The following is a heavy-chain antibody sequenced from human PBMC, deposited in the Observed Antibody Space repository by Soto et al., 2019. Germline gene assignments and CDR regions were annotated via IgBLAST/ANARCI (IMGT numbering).Heavy chain of an antibody. Sequence: QVQLQESGPGLVKPSGTLSLTCAVSGASISSSSWWSWVRQSPQKGLEWIGEIQHIGSTNYNPSLRTRVTISLDKSRNQCSLKVTSVTAADTAVYYCARTPLGGAQVVITPLTDWGQGTLVTVSS. J-gene: IGHJ4*02. CDR1: GASISSSSW. D-gene: IGHD2-21*01. CDR2: IQHIGST. V-gene: IGHV4-4*02. CDR3: ARTPLGGAQVVITPLTD.